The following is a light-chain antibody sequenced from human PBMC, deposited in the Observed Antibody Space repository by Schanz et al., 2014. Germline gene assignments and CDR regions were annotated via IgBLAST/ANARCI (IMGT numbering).Light chain of an antibody. V-gene: IGLV2-14*02. CDR2: EGS. CDR1: SSDVGSYNL. CDR3: CSYTCRSTHVV. Sequence: QSVLTQPASVSGSPGQSITISCTGTSSDVGSYNLVSWYQQHPGKAPKLMIYEGSKRPSGVSNRFSGSKSGNTASLTISGLQAEDEADYYCCSYTCRSTHVVFGGGTKLTVL. J-gene: IGLJ2*01.